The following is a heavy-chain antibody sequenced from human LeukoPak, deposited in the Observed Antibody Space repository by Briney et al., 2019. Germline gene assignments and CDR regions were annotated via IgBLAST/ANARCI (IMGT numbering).Heavy chain of an antibody. D-gene: IGHD3-10*01. CDR2: ISWNSGSI. Sequence: GGSLRLSCAASGFTLDDYAMHWVRQAPGKGLEWVSGISWNSGSIGYADSVKGRFTISRDNDKNSLYLQMNSLRADDTALYYCAKGVRITMVRGAFDIRGQGTMVTVSS. J-gene: IGHJ3*02. CDR3: AKGVRITMVRGAFDI. CDR1: GFTLDDYA. V-gene: IGHV3-9*01.